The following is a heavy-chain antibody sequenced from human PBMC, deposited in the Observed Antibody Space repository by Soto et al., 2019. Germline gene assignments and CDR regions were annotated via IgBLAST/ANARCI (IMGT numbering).Heavy chain of an antibody. CDR2: ST. J-gene: IGHJ4*02. V-gene: IGHV3-23*01. Sequence: STYYADSVKGRFTISRDNSKNTLYLQMNSLRAEDTAVYYCARTLYSYGTDYWGQGTLVTVSS. D-gene: IGHD5-18*01. CDR3: ARTLYSYGTDY.